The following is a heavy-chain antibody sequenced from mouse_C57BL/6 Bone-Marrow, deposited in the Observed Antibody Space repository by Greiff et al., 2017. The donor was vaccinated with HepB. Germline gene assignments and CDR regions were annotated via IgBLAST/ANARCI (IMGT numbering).Heavy chain of an antibody. CDR1: GYTFTSYW. D-gene: IGHD2-4*01. J-gene: IGHJ4*01. V-gene: IGHV1-74*01. CDR3: AIDEGVYYDYDDAMDY. Sequence: QVQLQQPGAELVKPGASVKVSCKASGYTFTSYWMHWVKQRPGQGLEWIGRIHPSDSDTNYNQKFKGKATLTVDKPSSTAYMQLSSLTSEDSAVYYWAIDEGVYYDYDDAMDYWGQGTSVTVSS. CDR2: IHPSDSDT.